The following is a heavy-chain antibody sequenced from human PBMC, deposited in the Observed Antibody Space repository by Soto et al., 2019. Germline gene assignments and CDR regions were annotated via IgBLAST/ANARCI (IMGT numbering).Heavy chain of an antibody. CDR1: GFTFSSYG. V-gene: IGHV3-30*18. D-gene: IGHD6-13*01. CDR3: AKELRAYSSSWSFDC. J-gene: IGHJ4*02. CDR2: ISYDGSIQ. Sequence: QVQLVESGGGVVQPGRSLRLSCAASGFTFSSYGMQWVRQAPGEGLEWVVVISYDGSIQYYTDSAKGRFTISRDNSKSTLYLQMNSRRAEDTAVYYCAKELRAYSSSWSFDCWGQGTLVTVSS.